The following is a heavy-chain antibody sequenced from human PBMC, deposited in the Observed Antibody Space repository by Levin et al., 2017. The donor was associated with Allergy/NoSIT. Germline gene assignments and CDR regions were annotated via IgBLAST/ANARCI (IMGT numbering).Heavy chain of an antibody. V-gene: IGHV3-30*18. CDR2: ISYDGSHK. CDR3: AKDFSRRCDNSNCYTVDS. Sequence: GESLKISCAASGFTFRAYGMHWVRQAPGKGLEWVALISYDGSHKYYADSMKGRISISRDDSKNTLDLQINSLRRDDTAMYYCAKDFSRRCDNSNCYTVDSWGQGTQVTVSS. J-gene: IGHJ5*01. CDR1: GFTFRAYG. D-gene: IGHD2-2*02.